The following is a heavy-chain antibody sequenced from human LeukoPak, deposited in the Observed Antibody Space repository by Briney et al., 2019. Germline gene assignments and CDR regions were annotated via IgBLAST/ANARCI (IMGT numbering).Heavy chain of an antibody. V-gene: IGHV3-23*01. D-gene: IGHD6-13*01. Sequence: GGSLRLSCAASGFTFSDYAMSWVRQAPGKGLEWVSSITSGGKTFYTDSVKGRFTISRDNSKSALYLQMDCLRGEDTAVYYCARGYVTPDFWGQGTLVTVSS. J-gene: IGHJ4*02. CDR1: GFTFSDYA. CDR2: ITSGGKT. CDR3: ARGYVTPDF.